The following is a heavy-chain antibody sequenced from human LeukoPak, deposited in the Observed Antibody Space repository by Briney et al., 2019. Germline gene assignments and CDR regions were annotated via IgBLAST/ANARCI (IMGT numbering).Heavy chain of an antibody. Sequence: GGSLRLSCAASGFTFSSYAMSWVRQAPGKGLEWVSSISSSSSFRYYADSVKGRFTISRDNAKNSLYLQMNSLRAEDTAVYYCARESSGYFYWGQGTLVTVSS. CDR3: ARESSGYFY. D-gene: IGHD3-22*01. CDR1: GFTFSSYA. CDR2: ISSSSSFR. V-gene: IGHV3-21*01. J-gene: IGHJ4*02.